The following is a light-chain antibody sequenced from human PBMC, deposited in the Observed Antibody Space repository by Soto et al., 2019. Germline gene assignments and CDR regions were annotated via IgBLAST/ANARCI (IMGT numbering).Light chain of an antibody. V-gene: IGKV3D-15*01. CDR3: HQRQSWPRT. J-gene: IGKJ1*01. CDR1: QSVSSI. CDR2: GAS. Sequence: EIVMTQSPATLSVSPGERATLSCRASQSVSSILAWYQQKPGQAPRLLVYGASTRATGIPARFSASGSGTDFTLTISDVQPEDFALYYCHQRQSWPRTFGQGTKVDIK.